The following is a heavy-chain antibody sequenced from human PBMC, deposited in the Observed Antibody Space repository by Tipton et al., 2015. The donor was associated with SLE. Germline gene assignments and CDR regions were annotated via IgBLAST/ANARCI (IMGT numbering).Heavy chain of an antibody. CDR1: GDSISGYY. Sequence: TLSLTCTVSGDSISGYYWSWIRQPPGKGLAWFGYIFDSVSTNYNPPLQSRVTISVDTSKNQFSLTLSSVTAADTALYFCARENWSFSHMDVWGIGTTVTVSS. J-gene: IGHJ6*04. CDR2: IFDSVST. V-gene: IGHV4-59*12. D-gene: IGHD1-1*01. CDR3: ARENWSFSHMDV.